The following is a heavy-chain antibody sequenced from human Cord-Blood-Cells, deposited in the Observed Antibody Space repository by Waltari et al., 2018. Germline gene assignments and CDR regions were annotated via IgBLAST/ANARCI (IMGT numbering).Heavy chain of an antibody. V-gene: IGHV1-18*04. CDR3: AREKPLEWYILGGAFDI. CDR1: GYTFTSYG. CDR2: ISAYNGNT. D-gene: IGHD3-3*01. Sequence: QVQLVQSGAEVKKPGASVKVSCKASGYTFTSYGLSWVRQAPGPGLEWMGWISAYNGNTNYAQKLQGRVTMTTDKSTSTAYMELRSLRSDDTAVYYCAREKPLEWYILGGAFDIWGQGTMVTVSS. J-gene: IGHJ3*02.